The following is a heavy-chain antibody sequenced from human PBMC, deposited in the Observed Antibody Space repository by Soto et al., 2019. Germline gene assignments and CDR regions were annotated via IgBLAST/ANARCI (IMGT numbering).Heavy chain of an antibody. V-gene: IGHV4-31*01. CDR2: IYYSGST. CDR1: GGSISSGGYY. Sequence: QVQLQESGPGLVKPSQTLSLTCTVSGGSISSGGYYWSWIRQHPGKGLEWIGYIYYSGSTYYNPSPTSLVTIPVDPSKNQFSLKLSSVTAADTAVYYCARDTWNYNGYDYYGMDVWGQGTTVTVSS. CDR3: ARDTWNYNGYDYYGMDV. D-gene: IGHD1-7*01. J-gene: IGHJ6*02.